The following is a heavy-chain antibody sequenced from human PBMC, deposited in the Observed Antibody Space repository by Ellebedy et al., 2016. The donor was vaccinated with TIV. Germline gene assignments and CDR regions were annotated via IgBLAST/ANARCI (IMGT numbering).Heavy chain of an antibody. V-gene: IGHV1-69*02. CDR1: GYTFTKYY. CDR2: FIPILGIA. J-gene: IGHJ5*02. CDR3: AAGNDGGWFDP. Sequence: ASVKVSCKASGYTFTKYYIHWVRQAPGQGLEWMGRFIPILGIANYAQKFQGRVTITADKSTTTAYMELSSLRSDDTAVYYCAAGNDGGWFDPWGQGTLVTVSS. D-gene: IGHD1-1*01.